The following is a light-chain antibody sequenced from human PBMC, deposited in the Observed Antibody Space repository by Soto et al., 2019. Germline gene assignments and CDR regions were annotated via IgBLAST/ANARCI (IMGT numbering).Light chain of an antibody. CDR2: EVS. J-gene: IGLJ1*01. CDR3: CSYAGSSSYV. V-gene: IGLV2-23*02. Sequence: QSALTQPASVSGSPGQSITISCTGTSSDVGSYNLVSWYQQLPGKAPKLMIYEVSKRPSGVSNRFSGSKSGNTASLTISGLQAEDEADYYCCSYAGSSSYVFGTGTKVT. CDR1: SSDVGSYNL.